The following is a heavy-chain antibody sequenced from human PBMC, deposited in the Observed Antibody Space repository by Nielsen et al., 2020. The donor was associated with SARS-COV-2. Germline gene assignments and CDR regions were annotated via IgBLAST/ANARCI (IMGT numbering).Heavy chain of an antibody. V-gene: IGHV4-31*03. CDR1: GGSISSGGYY. CDR3: ARDLRAAYSSSWPGFDP. CDR2: IYYSGST. J-gene: IGHJ5*02. D-gene: IGHD6-13*01. Sequence: SETLSLTCTVSGGSISSGGYYWSWIRQHPGKGLEWIGYIYYSGSTYYNPSLKSRVTISVDTSKNQFSLKLSSVTAADTAVYYCARDLRAAYSSSWPGFDPWGQGTLVTVSS.